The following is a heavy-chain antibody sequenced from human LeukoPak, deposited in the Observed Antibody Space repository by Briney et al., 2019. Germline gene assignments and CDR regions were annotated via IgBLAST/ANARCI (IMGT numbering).Heavy chain of an antibody. CDR1: GGSISSGDW. J-gene: IGHJ4*02. CDR3: ARAVRDHITIFGVVDY. D-gene: IGHD3-3*01. V-gene: IGHV4-4*02. Sequence: SETLSLTCTISGGSISSGDWWSWVRQPPGRGLEWIGEISHSGSTNYNPSLKSRVTISLDKSKIQFSLKVNSVSAADTAVYYCARAVRDHITIFGVVDYWGQGTLVTVSS. CDR2: ISHSGST.